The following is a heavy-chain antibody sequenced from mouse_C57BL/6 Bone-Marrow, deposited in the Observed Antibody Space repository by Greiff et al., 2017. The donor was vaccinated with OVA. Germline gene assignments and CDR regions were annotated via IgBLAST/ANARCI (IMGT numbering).Heavy chain of an antibody. CDR2: FHPYNDDT. J-gene: IGHJ3*01. V-gene: IGHV1-47*01. CDR3: ARPGDYDGDWFAY. D-gene: IGHD2-4*01. Sequence: VQLQESGAELVKPGASVKMSCKASGYTFTTYPIEWMKQNHGKSLEWTGNFHPYNDDTKYNEKFKGKATLTVEKSSSTVYLELSRLTSDDSAVYYCARPGDYDGDWFAYWGQGTLVTVSA. CDR1: GYTFTTYP.